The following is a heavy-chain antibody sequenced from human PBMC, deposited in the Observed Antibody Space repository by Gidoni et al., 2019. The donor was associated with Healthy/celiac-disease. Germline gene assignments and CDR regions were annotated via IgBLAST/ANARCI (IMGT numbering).Heavy chain of an antibody. V-gene: IGHV4-39*01. CDR2: IYYSGST. CDR3: ARQAVAGTADY. CDR1: GGSISSSSYY. Sequence: QLQLQESGPGLVKPSETLSLTCTVSGGSISSSSYYWGWIRQPPGKGLEWIGSIYYSGSTYYNPSLKSRVTISVDTSKNQFSLKLSSVTAADTAVYYCARQAVAGTADYWGQGTLVTVSS. J-gene: IGHJ4*02. D-gene: IGHD6-19*01.